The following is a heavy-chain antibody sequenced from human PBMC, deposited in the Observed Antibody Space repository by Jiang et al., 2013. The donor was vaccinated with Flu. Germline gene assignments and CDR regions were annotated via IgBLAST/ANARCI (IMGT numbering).Heavy chain of an antibody. D-gene: IGHD4/OR15-4a*01. CDR3: ARDRDFGPKSYSYGMDV. Sequence: QSGAEVKKPGSSVTVSCKASGGTVNTYGINWVRQAPGQGLEWWEGSFQPLVQRITHRVSRADSLLPRAKTSTTIYMELHRLTSEDTAVYYCARDRDFGPKSYSYGMDVWGQGDHGHR. CDR1: GGTVNTYG. V-gene: IGHV1-69*06. CDR2: SFQPLVQR. J-gene: IGHJ6*02.